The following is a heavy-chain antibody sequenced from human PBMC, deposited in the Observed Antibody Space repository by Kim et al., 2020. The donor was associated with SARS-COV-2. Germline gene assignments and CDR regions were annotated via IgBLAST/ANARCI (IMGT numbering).Heavy chain of an antibody. CDR1: GFTFSSYG. CDR3: ARGSWDSSDYYGMDV. V-gene: IGHV3-33*01. CDR2: IWDDGSNK. Sequence: GGSLRLSCAASGFTFSSYGMHWVRQAPGKGLEWVAVIWDDGSNKYYADSVKGRFTISRDNSKNTLYLQMNSLRAEDTAVYYCARGSWDSSDYYGMDVWGQGTTVTVSS. D-gene: IGHD5-18*01. J-gene: IGHJ6*02.